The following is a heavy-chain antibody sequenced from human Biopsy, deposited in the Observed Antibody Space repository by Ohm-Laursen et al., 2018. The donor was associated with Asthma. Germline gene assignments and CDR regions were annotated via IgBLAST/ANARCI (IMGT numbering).Heavy chain of an antibody. CDR1: GFTFSSYA. J-gene: IGHJ4*02. V-gene: IGHV3-30*04. CDR2: ISYYGSNK. D-gene: IGHD3-3*01. Sequence: SLRLSCAASGFTFSSYAMSWVRQAPGKGLEWVAVISYYGSNKYYADSVKGRFTISRDKSKNTLYLQMNRLRAEDTAVYYCASQSSGPDFWSGYYYFDYWGQGTLVTVSS. CDR3: ASQSSGPDFWSGYYYFDY.